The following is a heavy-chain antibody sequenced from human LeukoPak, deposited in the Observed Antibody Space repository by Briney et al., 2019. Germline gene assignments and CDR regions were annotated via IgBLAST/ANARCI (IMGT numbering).Heavy chain of an antibody. CDR3: ARVGYYYDSSGYSFYFDY. J-gene: IGHJ4*02. Sequence: ASVKVSCKASGYTLTSYGISWVRQAPGQGLEWMGWISAYNGNTNYAQKLQGRVTMTTDTSTSTAYMELRSLRSDDTAVYYCARVGYYYDSSGYSFYFDYWGQGTLVTVSS. V-gene: IGHV1-18*01. D-gene: IGHD3-22*01. CDR2: ISAYNGNT. CDR1: GYTLTSYG.